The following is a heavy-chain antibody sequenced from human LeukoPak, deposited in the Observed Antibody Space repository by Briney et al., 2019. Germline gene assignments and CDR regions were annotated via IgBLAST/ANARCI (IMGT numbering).Heavy chain of an antibody. CDR3: ARDLIVLGVQGSRGFDP. CDR2: IYYSGST. Sequence: SETLSLTCTVSGGSISSYYWSWIRQPPGKGLEWIGYIYYSGSTNYNPSLKSRVTISVDTSKNQFSLKLSSVTAADTAVYYCARDLIVLGVQGSRGFDPWGQGTLVTVSS. V-gene: IGHV4-59*01. D-gene: IGHD3-16*02. CDR1: GGSISSYY. J-gene: IGHJ5*02.